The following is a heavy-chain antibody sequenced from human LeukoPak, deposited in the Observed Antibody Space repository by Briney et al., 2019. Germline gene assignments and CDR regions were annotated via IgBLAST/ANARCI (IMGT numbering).Heavy chain of an antibody. Sequence: PSETLSLTCTVSGGSISSSSYYWGWIRQPPGKGLEWIGSIYYSGSTYYNPSLKSRVTISVDTSKNQFSLKLSSVTAADTAVYYCARPRGGSSWYEAFDIWGQGTMVTVSS. CDR2: IYYSGST. V-gene: IGHV4-39*01. CDR3: ARPRGGSSWYEAFDI. D-gene: IGHD6-13*01. J-gene: IGHJ3*02. CDR1: GGSISSSSYY.